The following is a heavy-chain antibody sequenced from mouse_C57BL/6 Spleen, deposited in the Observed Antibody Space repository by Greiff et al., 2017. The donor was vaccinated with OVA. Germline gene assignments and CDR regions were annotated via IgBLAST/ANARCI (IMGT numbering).Heavy chain of an antibody. V-gene: IGHV10-3*01. CDR1: GFTFNTYA. CDR3: VRGGNSSGDDYAMDY. J-gene: IGHJ4*01. D-gene: IGHD3-1*01. CDR2: IRSKSSNYAT. Sequence: EVQGVESGGGLVQPKGSLKLSCAASGFTFNTYAMHWVRQAPGQGLEWVARIRSKSSNYATYYADSVKDRFTISRDNSQSMLYLQMNNLKTADTAMYYGVRGGNSSGDDYAMDYWGQGTSVTVSS.